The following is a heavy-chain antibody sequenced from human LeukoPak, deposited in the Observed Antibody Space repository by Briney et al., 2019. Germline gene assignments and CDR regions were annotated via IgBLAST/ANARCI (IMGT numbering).Heavy chain of an antibody. D-gene: IGHD3-10*01. Sequence: QTGGSLRLSCAASGFTFSSYAMAWVRQAPGKGLEWVSAISGSGGSTYYADSVKGRFTISRDNAKNSLYLQMNSLRAEDTAVYYCARAHSGYENWGQGTLVTVSS. CDR1: GFTFSSYA. CDR2: ISGSGGST. V-gene: IGHV3-23*01. J-gene: IGHJ4*02. CDR3: ARAHSGYEN.